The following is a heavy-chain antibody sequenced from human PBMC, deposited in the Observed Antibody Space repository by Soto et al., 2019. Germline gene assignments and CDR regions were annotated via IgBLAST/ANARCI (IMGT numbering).Heavy chain of an antibody. CDR2: INHSGST. CDR3: ARHIITMIVVVMPYYFDY. J-gene: IGHJ4*02. CDR1: GGSFSGYY. Sequence: PSETLSLTCAVYGGSFSGYYWSWIRQPPGKGLEWIGEINHSGSTNYNPSLKSRVTISVDTSKNQFSLKLSSVTAADTAVYYCARHIITMIVVVMPYYFDYWGQGTLVTVSS. V-gene: IGHV4-34*01. D-gene: IGHD3-22*01.